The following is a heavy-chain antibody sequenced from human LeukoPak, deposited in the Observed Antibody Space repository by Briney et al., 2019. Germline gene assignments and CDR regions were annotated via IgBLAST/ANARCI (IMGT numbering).Heavy chain of an antibody. Sequence: PSETLSLTCTVSGGSISSTIYYWGWLRQPPGKGLEWIATMYYSGTTFYNPSLKSRLSISVDTSNNQLSLRLRSVTAADTAVYFCAGDEYRGNSLGSLWGQGTLVTVSS. V-gene: IGHV4-39*07. D-gene: IGHD4-23*01. CDR2: MYYSGTT. J-gene: IGHJ4*02. CDR3: AGDEYRGNSLGSL. CDR1: GGSISSTIYY.